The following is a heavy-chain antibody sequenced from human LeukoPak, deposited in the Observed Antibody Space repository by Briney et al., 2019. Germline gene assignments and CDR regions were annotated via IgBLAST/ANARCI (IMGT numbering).Heavy chain of an antibody. CDR2: INHSGST. D-gene: IGHD6-13*01. Sequence: SQTLSLTCAVSGGSISSGGYSWSWIRQPPGKGLEWIGEINHSGSTNYNPSLKSRVTISVDTSKNQFSLKLSSVTAADTAVYYCATIPLYSSSWYGGRDYWGQGTLVTVSS. J-gene: IGHJ4*02. V-gene: IGHV4-30-2*01. CDR1: GGSISSGGYS. CDR3: ATIPLYSSSWYGGRDY.